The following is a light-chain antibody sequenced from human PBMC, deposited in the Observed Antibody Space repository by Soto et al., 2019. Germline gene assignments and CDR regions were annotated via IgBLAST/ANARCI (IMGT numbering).Light chain of an antibody. CDR1: QSVSSK. V-gene: IGKV3-15*01. CDR3: QQYNNWPPAT. J-gene: IGKJ4*01. CDR2: GAS. Sequence: EIVMTQSPATLSVSPGERATLSCSASQSVSSKLAWYQQKPGQAPRLLIYGASTRATGIPARFSGSGSGTEFTLTISSLQSEDFALYYCQQYNNWPPATFGGGTKVEIK.